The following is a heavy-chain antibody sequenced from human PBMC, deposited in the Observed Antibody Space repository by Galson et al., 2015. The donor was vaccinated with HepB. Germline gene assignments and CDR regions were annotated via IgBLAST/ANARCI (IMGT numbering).Heavy chain of an antibody. Sequence: SLRLSCAASGFTFINYAMSWVRQAPGQGLEWVSSISGRGVGTTYYADSVKGRFTTSRDNSKNTQYLPMNSLRVEDTAVYYCATSDYDNFGPLGWFDPWGQGTQVTVAS. V-gene: IGHV3-23*01. CDR2: ISGRGVGT. D-gene: IGHD4-11*01. CDR1: GFTFINYA. CDR3: ATSDYDNFGPLGWFDP. J-gene: IGHJ5*02.